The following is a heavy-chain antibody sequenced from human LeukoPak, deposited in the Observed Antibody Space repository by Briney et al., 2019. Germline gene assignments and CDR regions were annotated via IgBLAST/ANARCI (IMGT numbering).Heavy chain of an antibody. J-gene: IGHJ6*02. CDR1: GGTFSSYA. D-gene: IGHD1-26*01. CDR3: ARDQLVGATVSYGYYGMDV. CDR2: ISPILGIA. V-gene: IGHV1-69*04. Sequence: GASVKVSCKASGGTFSSYAISWVRQAPGQGLEWMGRISPILGIANYAQKFQGRVTITADKSTSTAYMELSSLRSEDTAVYYCARDQLVGATVSYGYYGMDVWGRGTTVTVSS.